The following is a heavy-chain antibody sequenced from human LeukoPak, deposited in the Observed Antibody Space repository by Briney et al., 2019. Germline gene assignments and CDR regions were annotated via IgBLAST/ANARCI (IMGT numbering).Heavy chain of an antibody. Sequence: GGSLRLSCAASGFTFDDYAMHWVRQAPGKGLEWVSLISGDGGSTYYADSVKGRFTISRDNSKNSLYLQMNSLGTEDTALYYCAKVPRFGELFFYFDYWGQGTLVTVSS. J-gene: IGHJ4*02. CDR1: GFTFDDYA. D-gene: IGHD3-10*01. CDR3: AKVPRFGELFFYFDY. CDR2: ISGDGGST. V-gene: IGHV3-43*02.